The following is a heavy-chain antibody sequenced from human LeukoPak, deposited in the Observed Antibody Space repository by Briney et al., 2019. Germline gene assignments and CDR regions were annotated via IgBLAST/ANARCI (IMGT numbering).Heavy chain of an antibody. J-gene: IGHJ4*02. V-gene: IGHV1-18*04. CDR2: ISAYNGNT. CDR3: ARGYVDTAMEYYFDY. D-gene: IGHD5-18*01. Sequence: ASVTVSCKASGYTFTSYGISWVRQAPGQGLEWMGWISAYNGNTNYAQKLQGRVTMTTDTATSTAYMELRSLRSDDTAVYYCARGYVDTAMEYYFDYWGQGTLVTVSS. CDR1: GYTFTSYG.